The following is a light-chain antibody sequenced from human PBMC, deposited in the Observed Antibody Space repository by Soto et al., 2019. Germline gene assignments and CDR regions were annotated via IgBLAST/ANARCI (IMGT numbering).Light chain of an antibody. J-gene: IGKJ1*01. CDR3: QQFGSSSWT. V-gene: IGKV3-20*01. Sequence: ESVLTQSPGTLSLSPGEKATLSCRASQSVSSSYLAWYQQKPGQAPRLLIYGASSRDTGIPDRFSGSGSGTDFTLTVSRLEPEEFAVYYCQQFGSSSWTFGQGTKVEIK. CDR1: QSVSSSY. CDR2: GAS.